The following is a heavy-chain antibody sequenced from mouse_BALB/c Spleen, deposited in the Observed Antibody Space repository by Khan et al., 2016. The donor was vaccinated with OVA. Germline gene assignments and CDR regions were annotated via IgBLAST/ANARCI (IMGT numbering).Heavy chain of an antibody. Sequence: VQLQESGAERAKPGASVKMSCKASGYTFTTYWMHWVKQRPGQGLEWIGYINPTSGYTDYNEKFKDRATLSADKSSSTAYMQLSSLTSEDSAVYYCTRDRIDYWGQGTTLIVSS. CDR1: GYTFTTYW. CDR3: TRDRIDY. J-gene: IGHJ2*01. CDR2: INPTSGYT. V-gene: IGHV1-7*01.